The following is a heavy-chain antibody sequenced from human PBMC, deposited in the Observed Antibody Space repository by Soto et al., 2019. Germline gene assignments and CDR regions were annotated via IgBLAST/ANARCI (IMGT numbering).Heavy chain of an antibody. CDR3: ARGLGSGDY. D-gene: IGHD6-25*01. V-gene: IGHV1-46*03. CDR2: XKXXXATX. CDR1: GYTLTNFY. Sequence: XSVKVSCKASGYTLTNFYIHWVRQAPGQXXXXXXPXKXXXATXXYEXTXXXXVTXXXXXXXSKLYMDLSRLRSQHTAVYYCARGLGSGDYRGRGTMVTVYS. J-gene: IGHJ4*02.